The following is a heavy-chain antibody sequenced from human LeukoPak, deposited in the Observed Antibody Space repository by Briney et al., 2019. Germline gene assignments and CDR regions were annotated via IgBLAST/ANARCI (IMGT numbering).Heavy chain of an antibody. V-gene: IGHV3-11*01. J-gene: IGHJ4*01. CDR1: GFSFSDYY. Sequence: PGGSLRLSCAASGFSFSDYYMSWIRQAPGKGLEWVSYISSSGNTIYYADSVKGRFTISRDNAKNSLYLQMNSLRAEDTAVYYCARDQYYYDSSAPPLYWGQEPWSPSPQ. D-gene: IGHD3-22*01. CDR3: ARDQYYYDSSAPPLY. CDR2: ISSSGNTI.